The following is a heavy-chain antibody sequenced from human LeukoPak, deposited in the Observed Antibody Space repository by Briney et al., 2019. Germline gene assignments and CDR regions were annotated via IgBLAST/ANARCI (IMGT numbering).Heavy chain of an antibody. D-gene: IGHD2-21*02. CDR3: ARQGRIVVVTTTHDAFDI. V-gene: IGHV5-51*01. J-gene: IGHJ3*02. CDR1: GYSFTTYW. CDR2: IYPGDSDA. Sequence: RGESLKISCTGLGYSFTTYWIGWVRQMPGKGLEWMGIIYPGDSDARYSPSLQGQVTISVDKSISTAYLQWSSLKASDTAMYYCARQGRIVVVTTTHDAFDIWGQGTMVTVSS.